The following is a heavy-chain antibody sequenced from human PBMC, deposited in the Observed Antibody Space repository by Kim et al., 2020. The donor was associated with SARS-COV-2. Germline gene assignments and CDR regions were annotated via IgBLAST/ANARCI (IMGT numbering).Heavy chain of an antibody. V-gene: IGHV3-53*01. D-gene: IGHD3-10*01. J-gene: IGHJ4*02. Sequence: VTGRFTISRDDSKNTLYLQMSSLRAEDTAVYYCARDRSLGYYGSGSHFDFWGQGTLVTVSS. CDR3: ARDRSLGYYGSGSHFDF.